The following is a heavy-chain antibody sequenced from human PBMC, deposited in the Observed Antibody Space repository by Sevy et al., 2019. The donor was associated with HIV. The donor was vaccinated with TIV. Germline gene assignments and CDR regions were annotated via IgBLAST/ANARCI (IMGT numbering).Heavy chain of an antibody. CDR3: ARGGGNGWYYFDY. CDR1: GGTFSSYG. V-gene: IGHV1-69*13. J-gene: IGHJ4*02. Sequence: ASVKVSCKASGGTFSSYGISWVRQAPGQGLEWMGGIIPILGTVNYAQKFQGRVTITGDESTKTAYMELSSLRSEDTALYYCARGGGNGWYYFDYWGQETLVTVSS. D-gene: IGHD6-19*01. CDR2: IIPILGTV.